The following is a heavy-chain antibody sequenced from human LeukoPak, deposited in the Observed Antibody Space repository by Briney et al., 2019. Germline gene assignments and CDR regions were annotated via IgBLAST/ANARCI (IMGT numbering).Heavy chain of an antibody. V-gene: IGHV4-39*07. CDR1: GGSISSSSYY. Sequence: SETLSLTCTVSGGSISSSSYYWGWIRQPPGKGLEWIGSIYYSGSTYYNPSLKSRVTISVDTSKNQFSLKLSSVTAADTAVYYCARGSSWYGVYYFDYWGQGTLVTVSS. CDR2: IYYSGST. D-gene: IGHD6-13*01. J-gene: IGHJ4*02. CDR3: ARGSSWYGVYYFDY.